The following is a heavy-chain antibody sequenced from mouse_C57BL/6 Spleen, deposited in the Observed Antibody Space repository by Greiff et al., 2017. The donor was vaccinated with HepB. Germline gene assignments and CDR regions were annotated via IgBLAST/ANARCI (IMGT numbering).Heavy chain of an antibody. V-gene: IGHV5-4*01. D-gene: IGHD1-1*01. CDR1: GFTFSSYA. CDR3: ARVPITTVVATHFDV. CDR2: ISDGGSYT. Sequence: DVQLVESGGGLVKPGGSLKLSCAASGFTFSSYAMSWVRQTPEKRLEWVATISDGGSYTYYPDNVKGRFTISRDNAKNNLYLQMSHLKSEDTAMYYCARVPITTVVATHFDVWGTGTTVTVSS. J-gene: IGHJ1*03.